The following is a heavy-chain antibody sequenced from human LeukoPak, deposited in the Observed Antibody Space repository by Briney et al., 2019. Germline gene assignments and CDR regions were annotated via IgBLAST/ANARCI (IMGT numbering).Heavy chain of an antibody. Sequence: SETLSVTCTVSGGSISSSSYYWGWIRQPPGQGLEWIGSIYYSGSTYYNPSLKSRVTISVDTSKNQFSLKLSSVTAADTAVYYCARKPGATGYSSFHYWGQGTLVTVSS. D-gene: IGHD6-19*01. J-gene: IGHJ4*02. V-gene: IGHV4-39*01. CDR2: IYYSGST. CDR3: ARKPGATGYSSFHY. CDR1: GGSISSSSYY.